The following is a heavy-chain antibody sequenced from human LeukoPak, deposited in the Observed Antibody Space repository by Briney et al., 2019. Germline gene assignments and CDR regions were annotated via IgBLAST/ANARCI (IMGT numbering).Heavy chain of an antibody. V-gene: IGHV3-66*01. CDR1: GFTVSSNY. Sequence: GGSLRLSCAASGFTVSSNYMSWVRQAPGKGLEWVSVIYSGGSTYYADSVKGRFTISRDNSKNTLYLQMNSLRAEDTAVYYCARDMMATIYRDAFDIWGQGTMVTVSS. CDR3: ARDMMATIYRDAFDI. D-gene: IGHD5-24*01. CDR2: IYSGGST. J-gene: IGHJ3*02.